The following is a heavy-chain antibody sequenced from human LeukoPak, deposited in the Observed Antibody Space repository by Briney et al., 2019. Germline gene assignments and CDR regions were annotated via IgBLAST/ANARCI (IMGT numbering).Heavy chain of an antibody. D-gene: IGHD1-14*01. J-gene: IGHJ4*02. CDR1: GFTFTTYG. V-gene: IGHV3-33*01. CDR3: AAGEPYVY. CDR2: IWYDGSNK. Sequence: GGSLRLSCAASGFTFTTYGMHWVRQAPGKGLEWVAIIWYDGSNKYYADSVKGRFTVSRDNSKNTLYLQMNSLRAEDAAVYYCAAGEPYVYWGQGTLVTVSS.